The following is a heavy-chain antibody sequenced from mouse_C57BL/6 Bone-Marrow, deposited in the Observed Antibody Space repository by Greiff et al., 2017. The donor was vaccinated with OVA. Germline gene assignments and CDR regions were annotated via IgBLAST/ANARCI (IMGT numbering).Heavy chain of an antibody. V-gene: IGHV1-82*01. Sequence: QVQLQQSGPELVKPGASVKISCKASGYAFSSSWMNWVKQRPGKGLEWIGRIYPGDGDTNYNGKFKGKATLTADKSSSTAYMQLSSLTSEDSAVYFRARAGMMVTPFAYWGQGTLVTVSA. CDR2: IYPGDGDT. CDR3: ARAGMMVTPFAY. J-gene: IGHJ3*01. CDR1: GYAFSSSW. D-gene: IGHD2-3*01.